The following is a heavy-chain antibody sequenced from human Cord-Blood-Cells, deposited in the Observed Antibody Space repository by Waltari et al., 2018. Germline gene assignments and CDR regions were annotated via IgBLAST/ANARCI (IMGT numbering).Heavy chain of an antibody. D-gene: IGHD3-10*01. CDR1: GFPFRSSW. V-gene: IGHV3-7*01. Sequence: EVQLVESGGGLVQPGGSLRLSCAASGFPFRSSWMTWVRTAPGKGLEWVANIKQDGSEKYYVDSVKGRFTISRDNAKNSLYLQMNSLRAEDTTVYYCARVGPLWFGELLYYFDYWGQGTLVTVSS. J-gene: IGHJ4*02. CDR2: IKQDGSEK. CDR3: ARVGPLWFGELLYYFDY.